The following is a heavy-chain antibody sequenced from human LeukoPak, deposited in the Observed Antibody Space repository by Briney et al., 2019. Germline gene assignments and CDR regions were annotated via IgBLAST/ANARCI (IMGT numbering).Heavy chain of an antibody. D-gene: IGHD3-10*01. Sequence: WGSPRLSCAASGFTVSSNYMSWVRQAPGKGLEWVSVIYSGGSTYYADSVKGRFTISRDNSKNTLYLQMNSLRAEDTAVYYCARFGELLEGYYFDYWGQGTLVTVSS. CDR3: ARFGELLEGYYFDY. CDR2: IYSGGST. V-gene: IGHV3-53*01. CDR1: GFTVSSNY. J-gene: IGHJ4*02.